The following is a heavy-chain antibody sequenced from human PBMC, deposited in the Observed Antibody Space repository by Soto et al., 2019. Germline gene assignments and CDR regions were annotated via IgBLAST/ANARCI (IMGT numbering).Heavy chain of an antibody. CDR1: GYTFTSYD. CDR3: ARGLFGPSSGGSWGFSSKDY. Sequence: GASVKVSCKASGYTFTSYDINWVRQATGQGLEWMGWMNPNSGNTGYAQKFQGRVTMTRNTSISTAYMELSSLRSEDTAVYYCARGLFGPSSGGSWGFSSKDYWGQGTLVTVSS. V-gene: IGHV1-8*01. CDR2: MNPNSGNT. J-gene: IGHJ4*02. D-gene: IGHD2-15*01.